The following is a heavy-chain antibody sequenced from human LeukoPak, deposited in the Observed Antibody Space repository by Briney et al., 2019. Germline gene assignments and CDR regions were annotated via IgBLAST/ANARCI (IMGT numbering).Heavy chain of an antibody. D-gene: IGHD6-13*01. CDR1: GFTFSSCA. CDR2: ISGSGGST. V-gene: IGHV3-23*01. Sequence: GGSLRLSCAASGFTFSSCAMSWVRQAPGKGLEWVSAISGSGGSTYYADSVKGRFTISRDNSKNTLYLQMNSLRAEDTAVYYCAKRLIAAAGTNWFDPWGQGTLVTVSS. CDR3: AKRLIAAAGTNWFDP. J-gene: IGHJ5*02.